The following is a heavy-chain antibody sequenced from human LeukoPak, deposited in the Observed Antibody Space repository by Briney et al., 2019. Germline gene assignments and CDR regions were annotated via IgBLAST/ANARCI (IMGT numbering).Heavy chain of an antibody. J-gene: IGHJ4*02. CDR2: IYYSGST. D-gene: IGHD2-15*01. CDR1: GGSISSYY. Sequence: SETLSLTCTVSGGSISSYYWSWIRQPPGKGLEWIGYIYYSGSTNYNPSLKSRVTISVDTSKNQFSLKLSSVTAADTAVYYCARGMVAAATWGQETLVTVSS. V-gene: IGHV4-59*01. CDR3: ARGMVAAAT.